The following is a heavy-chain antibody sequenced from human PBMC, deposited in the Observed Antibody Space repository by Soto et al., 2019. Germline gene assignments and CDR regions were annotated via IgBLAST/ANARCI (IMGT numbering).Heavy chain of an antibody. V-gene: IGHV4-4*02. CDR3: ARRLGWYAIDY. CDR1: GVSIGSNYY. D-gene: IGHD6-19*01. Sequence: QVLLQESGPGLVQPSGTLSLSCVVSGVSIGSNYYWGWVRQPPGKGLEWLGDMSHIGSVNYNPSLKSRVTTSMDKSQNQFSLKLDSVTAADTAVYYCARRLGWYAIDYWGQGTLVIVSS. J-gene: IGHJ4*02. CDR2: MSHIGSV.